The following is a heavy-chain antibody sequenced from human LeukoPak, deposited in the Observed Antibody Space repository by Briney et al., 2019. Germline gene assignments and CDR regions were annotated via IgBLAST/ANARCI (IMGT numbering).Heavy chain of an antibody. D-gene: IGHD4-11*01. V-gene: IGHV3-48*04. J-gene: IGHJ6*02. CDR2: ISSSSSTI. Sequence: GGSLRLSCAASGFTFSSYSMNWVRQAPGKGLEWVSYISSSSSTIYYADSVKGRFTISRGNAKNSLYLQMNSLRAEDTAVYYCARGLHLYGMDVWGQGTTVTVSS. CDR1: GFTFSSYS. CDR3: ARGLHLYGMDV.